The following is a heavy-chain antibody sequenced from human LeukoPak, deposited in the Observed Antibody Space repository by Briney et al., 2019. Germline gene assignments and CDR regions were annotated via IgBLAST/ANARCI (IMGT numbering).Heavy chain of an antibody. D-gene: IGHD2-2*02. J-gene: IGHJ4*02. Sequence: GGSLRLSXAASGFTFSSYGMHWVRQAPGKGMEWVAFIRYDGSNKYYADSVKGRFTISRDNSKNTLYLQMNSLRAEDTAVYYCANSADIVVVPAAIQGDYWGQGTLVAVSS. V-gene: IGHV3-30*02. CDR3: ANSADIVVVPAAIQGDY. CDR1: GFTFSSYG. CDR2: IRYDGSNK.